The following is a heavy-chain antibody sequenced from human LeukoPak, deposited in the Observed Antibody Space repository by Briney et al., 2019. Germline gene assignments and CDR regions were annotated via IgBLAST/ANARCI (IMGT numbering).Heavy chain of an antibody. CDR2: IYYSGST. Sequence: SETLSLTCTVSGGSISSSSYYWGWIRQPPGKGLEWIGSIYYSGSTYYNPSLKSRVTISVDTSKNQFSLKLSSVTAADTAVYYCARHMTSTSPSRSYYYYYMDVWGKGTTVTVSS. D-gene: IGHD2-2*01. CDR3: ARHMTSTSPSRSYYYYYMDV. V-gene: IGHV4-39*01. J-gene: IGHJ6*03. CDR1: GGSISSSSYY.